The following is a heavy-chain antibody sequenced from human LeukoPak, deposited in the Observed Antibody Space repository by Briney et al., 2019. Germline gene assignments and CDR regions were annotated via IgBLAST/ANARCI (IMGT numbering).Heavy chain of an antibody. CDR1: GGSFSGYY. V-gene: IGHV4-34*01. J-gene: IGHJ3*02. CDR2: INHSGST. Sequence: PSETLSLTCAVYGGSFSGYYWSWIRQPPGKGLEWIGEINHSGSTNYNPSLKSRVTISVDTSKNQFSLKLSSVTAADTAVYYCARGLLLWFGELYDAFDIWGQGQWSPSLQ. CDR3: ARGLLLWFGELYDAFDI. D-gene: IGHD3-10*01.